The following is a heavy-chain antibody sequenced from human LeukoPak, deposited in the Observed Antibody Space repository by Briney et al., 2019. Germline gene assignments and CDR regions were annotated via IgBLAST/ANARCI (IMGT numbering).Heavy chain of an antibody. J-gene: IGHJ4*02. V-gene: IGHV4-59*01. D-gene: IGHD2-15*01. CDR3: ARGRYCGGGSCYIDY. CDR2: IYYSGST. Sequence: PSETLSLTCTVSGXSISSYYWSWIRQPPGEGLEWVGYIYYSGSTNYNPSLKSRVTISVDTSKSQFSLKVNSVTAADTAVYYCARGRYCGGGSCYIDYWGQGTLVTVSS. CDR1: GXSISSYY.